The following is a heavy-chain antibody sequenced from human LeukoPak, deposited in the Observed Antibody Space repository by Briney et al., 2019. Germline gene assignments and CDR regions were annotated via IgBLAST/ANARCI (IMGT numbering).Heavy chain of an antibody. Sequence: PGGSLRLSCAASGFTFSSHDMHWVRQPTGKGLEWVSVIGTAGNTYYADSVKGRFTISRENARNSLLPQMDNLRAEDTAVYYCARSKSYSSGWTDFDWWGQGTLVTVSS. D-gene: IGHD6-19*01. CDR3: ARSKSYSSGWTDFDW. J-gene: IGHJ4*02. V-gene: IGHV3-13*01. CDR1: GFTFSSHD. CDR2: IGTAGNT.